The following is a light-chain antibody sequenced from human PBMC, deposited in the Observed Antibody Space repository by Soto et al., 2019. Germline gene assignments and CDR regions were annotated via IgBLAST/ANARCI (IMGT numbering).Light chain of an antibody. CDR1: QSVSRSY. Sequence: EIVLTQSPGTLSLSAGEGATLSCRASQSVSRSYLAWYQQKVGQAPRLLIYGASSRATGIPDRFSGSGSGTDFTLTISRLEPEDFAVYYCQQYGSSPLTFGGGTKVEIK. CDR2: GAS. V-gene: IGKV3-20*01. CDR3: QQYGSSPLT. J-gene: IGKJ4*01.